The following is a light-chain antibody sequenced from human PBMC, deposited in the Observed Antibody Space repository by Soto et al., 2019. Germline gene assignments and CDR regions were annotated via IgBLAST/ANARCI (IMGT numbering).Light chain of an antibody. Sequence: EIVLTQSPGTLSLSPGERATLSCRASQSVSSSFLAWYQQKPGQAPRPLIFGPSRRATGIPDRFSGSGSGTDFTLTISRLEPEDFAVHFCQQYGSSPPTFGQGTKVDIK. J-gene: IGKJ1*01. CDR1: QSVSSSF. CDR3: QQYGSSPPT. V-gene: IGKV3-20*01. CDR2: GPS.